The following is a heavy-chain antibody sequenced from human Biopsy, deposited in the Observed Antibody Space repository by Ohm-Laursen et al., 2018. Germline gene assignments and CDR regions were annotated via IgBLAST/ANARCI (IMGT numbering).Heavy chain of an antibody. CDR2: IFYRGST. J-gene: IGHJ5*02. CDR1: GGSISNNNYY. Sequence: TLSLTCIVSGGSISNNNYYWGWIRQPPGKALEWIGSIFYRGSTHYKPSLKSRVNISVDTSKNQFSLKLNSVTAADTAVYYCARDYDTSGYYYVSWGQGTLVTVSS. CDR3: ARDYDTSGYYYVS. V-gene: IGHV4-39*01. D-gene: IGHD3-22*01.